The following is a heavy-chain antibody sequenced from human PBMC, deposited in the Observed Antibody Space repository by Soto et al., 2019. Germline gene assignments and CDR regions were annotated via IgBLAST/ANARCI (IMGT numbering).Heavy chain of an antibody. CDR2: SRYKADSYAT. V-gene: IGHV3-72*01. CDR1: GFSFSDHY. CDR3: TRVVGRTGGDD. J-gene: IGHJ4*02. D-gene: IGHD1-26*01. Sequence: EVQLVESGGALVQPGGSLRLSCVGSGFSFSDHYMDWVRQAPGKGLEWVGRSRYKADSYATEYAASVKGRFIVSRDDSMNSLYLQMNSLQTEDTAVYYCTRVVGRTGGDDWGRGTLVTVSS.